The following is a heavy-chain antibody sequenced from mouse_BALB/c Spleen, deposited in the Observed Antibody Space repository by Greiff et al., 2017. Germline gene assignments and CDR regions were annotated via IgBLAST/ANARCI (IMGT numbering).Heavy chain of an antibody. D-gene: IGHD2-3*01. CDR2: ISYSGST. CDR3: ASTYDGSFAY. J-gene: IGHJ3*01. CDR1: GYSITSDYA. V-gene: IGHV3-2*02. Sequence: EVQLQESGPGLVKPSQSLSLTCTVTGYSITSDYAWNWIRQFPGNKLEWMGYISYSGSTSYNPSLKSRISITRDTSKNQFFLQLNSVTTEDTATYYCASTYDGSFAYWGQGTLVTVSA.